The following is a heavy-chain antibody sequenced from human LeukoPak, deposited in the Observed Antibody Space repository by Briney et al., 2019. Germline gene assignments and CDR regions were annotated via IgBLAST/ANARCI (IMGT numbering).Heavy chain of an antibody. J-gene: IGHJ4*02. V-gene: IGHV1-46*01. CDR1: GYTFTSYY. CDR2: INPSGGST. CDR3: ARLAIWFGGLDY. D-gene: IGHD3-10*01. Sequence: ASVKVSCKASGYTFTSYYMHWVRQAPGQGLEWMGIINPSGGSTSYAQKFQGRVTMTRDMSTSTVYMELSSLRSEDTAVYYCARLAIWFGGLDYWGQGTLVTVSS.